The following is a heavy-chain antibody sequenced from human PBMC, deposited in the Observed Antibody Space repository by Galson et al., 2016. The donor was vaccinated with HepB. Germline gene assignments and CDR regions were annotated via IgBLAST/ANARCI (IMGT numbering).Heavy chain of an antibody. CDR2: TYYRSKWYN. J-gene: IGHJ6*02. D-gene: IGHD3-9*01. V-gene: IGHV6-1*01. CDR3: ARERLRYFDWLRNRYYYYGMDV. CDR1: GDSVSSNSAA. Sequence: CAISGDSVSSNSAAWNWIRQSPSRGLEWLGRTYYRSKWYNDYAVSVESRITINPDTSKDQVSLQLNSVTPGDTAVYYCARERLRYFDWLRNRYYYYGMDVWGQGTTVTVPS.